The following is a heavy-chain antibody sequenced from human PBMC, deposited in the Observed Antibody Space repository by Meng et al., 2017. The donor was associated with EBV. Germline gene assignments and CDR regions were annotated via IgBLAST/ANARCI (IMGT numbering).Heavy chain of an antibody. CDR1: GYTFTGYY. CDR2: INPNSGGT. CDR3: AKGADLAAAGTFWFDP. J-gene: IGHJ5*02. Sequence: VRLVRSGAEVKKPGAPVKVPRKASGYTFTGYYMHWVRQAPGQGLEWMGRINPNSGGTNYAQKFQGRVTMTRDTSISTAYMELSRLRSDDTAVYYCAKGADLAAAGTFWFDPWGQGTLVTVSS. D-gene: IGHD6-13*01. V-gene: IGHV1-2*06.